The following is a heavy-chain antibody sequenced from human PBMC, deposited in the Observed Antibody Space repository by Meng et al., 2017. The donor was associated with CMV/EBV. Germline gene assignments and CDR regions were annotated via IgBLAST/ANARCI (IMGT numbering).Heavy chain of an antibody. CDR1: GYTFTSYY. J-gene: IGHJ6*02. V-gene: IGHV1-46*01. CDR3: ASTYYYGSGSYNRPYYYYGMDV. CDR2: INPSGGST. Sequence: ASVKVSCKASGYTFTSYYMHWVRQAPGQGLEWMGIINPSGGSTSYAQKFQGRVTMTRDTSTSTVYMELSSLRSEDTAVYYCASTYYYGSGSYNRPYYYYGMDVWGQGTTVTVSS. D-gene: IGHD3-10*01.